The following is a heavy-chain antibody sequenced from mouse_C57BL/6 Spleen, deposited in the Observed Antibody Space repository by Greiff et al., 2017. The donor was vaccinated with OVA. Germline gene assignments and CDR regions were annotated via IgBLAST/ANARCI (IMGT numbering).Heavy chain of an antibody. CDR3: ARDGAYYSNYDYFDY. Sequence: QVQLKQPGTELVKPGASVKLSCKASGYTFTSYWMHWVKQRPGQGLEWIGNINPSNGGTNYNEKFKSKATLTVDKSSSTAYMQLSSLTSEDSAVYYCARDGAYYSNYDYFDYWGQGTTLTVSS. J-gene: IGHJ2*01. CDR2: INPSNGGT. D-gene: IGHD2-5*01. CDR1: GYTFTSYW. V-gene: IGHV1-53*01.